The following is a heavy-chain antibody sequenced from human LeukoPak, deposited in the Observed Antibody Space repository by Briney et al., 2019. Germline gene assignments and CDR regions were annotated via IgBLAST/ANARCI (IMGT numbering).Heavy chain of an antibody. J-gene: IGHJ6*03. CDR2: ISGSGGST. CDR1: GFTLSSYA. CDR3: AKGGRDGYNLRYYYYYMDV. D-gene: IGHD5-24*01. V-gene: IGHV3-23*01. Sequence: GGSLRLSCAASGFTLSSYAMSWVRQAPGKGLEWVSAISGSGGSTYYTDSVKGRFTISRDNSKNTLYLQMNSLRAEDTAVYYCAKGGRDGYNLRYYYYYMDVWGKGTTVTISS.